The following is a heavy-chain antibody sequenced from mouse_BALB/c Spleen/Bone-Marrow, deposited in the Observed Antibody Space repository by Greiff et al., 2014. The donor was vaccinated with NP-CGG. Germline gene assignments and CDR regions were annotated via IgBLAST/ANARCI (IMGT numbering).Heavy chain of an antibody. J-gene: IGHJ1*01. CDR2: ISSGSTAI. Sequence: EVKLVESGGGLVQPGGSRKLSCAASGFTFSSFGMHWVRQAPEKGLEWVAYISSGSTAICYADTVKGRFTISRDNPKNTLSLQMTSLRSEDTAMYYCARGGNWDDFDVWGAGTTVTVSS. CDR1: GFTFSSFG. CDR3: ARGGNWDDFDV. D-gene: IGHD4-1*01. V-gene: IGHV5-17*02.